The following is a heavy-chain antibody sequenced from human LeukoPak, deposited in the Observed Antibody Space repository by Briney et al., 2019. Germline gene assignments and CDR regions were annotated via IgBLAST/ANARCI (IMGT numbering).Heavy chain of an antibody. CDR1: GFTFSSYA. CDR2: ISGSGGST. J-gene: IGHJ3*02. V-gene: IGHV3-23*01. Sequence: GGSLRLSCAASGFTFSSYATSWVRQAPGKGLEWVSAISGSGGSTYYADSVKGRFTISRDNSKNTLYLQMNSLRAEDTAVYYCATLSGSYGDAFDIWGQGTMVTVSS. CDR3: ATLSGSYGDAFDI. D-gene: IGHD1-26*01.